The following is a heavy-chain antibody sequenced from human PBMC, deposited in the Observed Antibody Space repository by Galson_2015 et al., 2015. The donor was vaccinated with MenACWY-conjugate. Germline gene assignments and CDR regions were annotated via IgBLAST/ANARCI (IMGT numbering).Heavy chain of an antibody. V-gene: IGHV3-21*01. J-gene: IGHJ4*02. D-gene: IGHD3-22*01. CDR1: GFIFSSYC. Sequence: SLRLSCAASGFIFSSYCMNWVRQAPGKGLEWVSSISSSSSYIYYADSVKGRFTISRDNARNSLYLQMNSLRAEDTAVYYCARPSATFDSSGYYYVLGGQGTQVTVSS. CDR2: ISSSSSYI. CDR3: ARPSATFDSSGYYYVL.